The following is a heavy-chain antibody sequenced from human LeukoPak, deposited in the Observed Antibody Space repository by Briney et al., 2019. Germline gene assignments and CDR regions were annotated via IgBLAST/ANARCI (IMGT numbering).Heavy chain of an antibody. CDR3: ASLGTSSSWSD. D-gene: IGHD6-13*01. J-gene: IGHJ4*02. Sequence: ASVKVSCKASGGTFSSYAISWVRQAPGQGLAWMGGIIPIFGTANYAQKFQGRVTITADESTSTAYMELSSLRSEDTAVYYCASLGTSSSWSDWGQGTLVTVSS. V-gene: IGHV1-69*01. CDR1: GGTFSSYA. CDR2: IIPIFGTA.